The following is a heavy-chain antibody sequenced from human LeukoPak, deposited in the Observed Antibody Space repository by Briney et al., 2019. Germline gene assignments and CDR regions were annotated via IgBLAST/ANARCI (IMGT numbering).Heavy chain of an antibody. CDR2: IRPDGDRT. Sequence: PGGSLRLSCAASGFTFSTYAITWVRQGPGKGLKWVSAIRPDGDRTYYANSVRGRFTISRDNSKDTVYLQINGLRVEDTAVYYCAREQSGTRGWYTVDYWGQGTLVTVSS. V-gene: IGHV3-23*01. CDR1: GFTFSTYA. D-gene: IGHD6-19*01. CDR3: AREQSGTRGWYTVDY. J-gene: IGHJ4*02.